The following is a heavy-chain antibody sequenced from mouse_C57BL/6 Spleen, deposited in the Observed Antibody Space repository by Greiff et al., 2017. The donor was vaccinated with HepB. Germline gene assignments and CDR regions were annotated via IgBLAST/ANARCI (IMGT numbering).Heavy chain of an antibody. D-gene: IGHD2-1*01. CDR2: IYPSDSYT. CDR3: ARKGIYYGSY. J-gene: IGHJ2*01. Sequence: QVQLKQPGAELVKPGASVKLSCKASGYTFTSYWMQWVKQRPGQGLEWIGEIYPSDSYTNYNQKFKGKATLTVDTSSSTAYMQLSSLTSEDSAVYYCARKGIYYGSYWGQGTTLTVSS. CDR1: GYTFTSYW. V-gene: IGHV1-50*01.